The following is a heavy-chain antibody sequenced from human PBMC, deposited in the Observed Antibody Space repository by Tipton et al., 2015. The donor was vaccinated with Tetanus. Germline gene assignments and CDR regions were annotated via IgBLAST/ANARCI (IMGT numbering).Heavy chain of an antibody. Sequence: VQLVQSGGEVKKPGESLKISCKGSGYIFNNYWIGWVRQKPGKGLEWMGIIYPGDSDTRYSPSFQGQVTISAGKSINTAYLQWSSLKASDTSMFYCARAHCTDGVCNFDFWGQGALVTVAS. D-gene: IGHD2-8*01. V-gene: IGHV5-51*01. CDR3: ARAHCTDGVCNFDF. CDR2: IYPGDSDT. J-gene: IGHJ4*02. CDR1: GYIFNNYW.